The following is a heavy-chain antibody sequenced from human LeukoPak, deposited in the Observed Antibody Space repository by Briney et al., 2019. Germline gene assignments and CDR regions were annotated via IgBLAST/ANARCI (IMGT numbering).Heavy chain of an antibody. V-gene: IGHV3-7*01. J-gene: IGHJ4*02. D-gene: IGHD5-18*01. CDR1: GFTFSSYW. CDR3: ARERGYNYGYSDY. Sequence: GSLRLSCAASGFTFSSYWMSWVRQAPGKGLEWVANIKQDGSEKYYVDSVKGRFTISRDNAKNSLYLQMNSLRDEDTAVYYCARERGYNYGYSDYWGQGTLVTVSS. CDR2: IKQDGSEK.